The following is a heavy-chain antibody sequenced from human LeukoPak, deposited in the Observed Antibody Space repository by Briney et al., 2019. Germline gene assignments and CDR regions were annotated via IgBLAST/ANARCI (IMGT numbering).Heavy chain of an antibody. V-gene: IGHV3-49*04. CDR3: TRDGGDIVATIQFS. D-gene: IGHD5-12*01. CDR1: GFTFTSYA. J-gene: IGHJ4*02. Sequence: GGSLRLSCAASGFTFTSYAMNWVRQAPGKGLEWVGFIRSKAYGGTTEYAASVKGRFTISRDDSKSIAYLQMNSLKTEDTAVYYCTRDGGDIVATIQFSWGQGTLVTVSS. CDR2: IRSKAYGGTT.